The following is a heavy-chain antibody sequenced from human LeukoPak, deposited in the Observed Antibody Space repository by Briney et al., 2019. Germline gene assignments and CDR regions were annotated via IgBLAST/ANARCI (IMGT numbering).Heavy chain of an antibody. V-gene: IGHV1-2*06. D-gene: IGHD5-24*01. CDR3: ARVGDGLNDAFDI. CDR1: GGTFSSYT. CDR2: INPNNGGT. Sequence: ASVKVSCKASGGTFSSYTISWVRQAPGPGLEWMGRINPNNGGTNYAQNFQVRVTMTRDTSISTAYMELSSLSSEDTAVYYCARVGDGLNDAFDIWGQGTMVTVSS. J-gene: IGHJ3*02.